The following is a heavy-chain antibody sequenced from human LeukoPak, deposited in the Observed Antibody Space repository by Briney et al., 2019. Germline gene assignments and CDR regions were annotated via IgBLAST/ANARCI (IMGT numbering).Heavy chain of an antibody. CDR1: GFIFSKYG. CDR3: AKDDSWAPGSSNAY. D-gene: IGHD3/OR15-3a*01. J-gene: IGHJ4*02. V-gene: IGHV3-30*02. Sequence: GGSLRLSCVASGFIFSKYGMHWVRQAPGRGLEWVAFIQYDESNKYYADSIKGRFTLSRDNSKNTLYLQMNSLRAEDTAVYYCAKDDSWAPGSSNAYWGQGTLFTVSS. CDR2: IQYDESNK.